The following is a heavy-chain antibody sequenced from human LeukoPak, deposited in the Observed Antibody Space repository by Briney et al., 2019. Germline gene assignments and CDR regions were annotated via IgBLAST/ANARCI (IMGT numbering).Heavy chain of an antibody. V-gene: IGHV3-74*03. D-gene: IGHD6-6*01. J-gene: IGHJ4*02. CDR2: ISSDGSST. Sequence: AGGSLRLSCAASGFTVRNHWMHWVRQTPGKVLVWVSRISSDGSSTTYADSVKGRFTISRDNAKNTLYLQMNNLRAEDTAMYYCARDQRVTGRPDIDYWGQGTLVIVSS. CDR3: ARDQRVTGRPDIDY. CDR1: GFTVRNHW.